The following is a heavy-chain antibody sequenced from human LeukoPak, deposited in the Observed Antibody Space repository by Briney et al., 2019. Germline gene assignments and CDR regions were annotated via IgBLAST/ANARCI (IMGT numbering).Heavy chain of an antibody. V-gene: IGHV3-23*01. J-gene: IGHJ4*02. CDR3: AKFRGYSYGPIGY. Sequence: GGSLRLSCAASGFTFSSYDMSWVRQAPGKGLEWVSAISGSGGSTFYADSVKGRFTISRDNSKNTLYLQMNSLRAEDTAVYYCAKFRGYSYGPIGYWGQGTLVTVSS. CDR1: GFTFSSYD. CDR2: ISGSGGST. D-gene: IGHD5-18*01.